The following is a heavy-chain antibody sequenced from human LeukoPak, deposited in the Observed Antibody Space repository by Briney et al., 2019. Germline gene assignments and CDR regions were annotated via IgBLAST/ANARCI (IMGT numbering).Heavy chain of an antibody. D-gene: IGHD3-3*01. CDR3: ARDAFSRISVFGVVSDAFDI. Sequence: QPGGSLRLSCAASGFTFSSYWMSWVRQAPGKGPEWVASIKQDGSEKYYVDSVKGRFTISRDNAKNSLYLQMNSLRAEDTAVYYCARDAFSRISVFGVVSDAFDIWGQGTMVTVSS. CDR2: IKQDGSEK. V-gene: IGHV3-7*01. J-gene: IGHJ3*02. CDR1: GFTFSSYW.